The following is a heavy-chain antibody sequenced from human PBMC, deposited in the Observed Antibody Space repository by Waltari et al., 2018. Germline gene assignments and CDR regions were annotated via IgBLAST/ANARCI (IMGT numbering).Heavy chain of an antibody. D-gene: IGHD1-1*01. CDR2: IDSAGHT. V-gene: IGHV3-13*01. CDR1: VLTFSSYD. CDR3: VKEGVPTPGNWYFDL. J-gene: IGHJ2*01. Sequence: EVQLVESGGGLVQPGGSLRLSCAASVLTFSSYDMHWIRQVTGNRLEWVSAIDSAGHTSFADSVTGRFTISRENAKNSMYLQMNSLTAGDTAVYYCVKEGVPTPGNWYFDLWGRGTLVTVSS.